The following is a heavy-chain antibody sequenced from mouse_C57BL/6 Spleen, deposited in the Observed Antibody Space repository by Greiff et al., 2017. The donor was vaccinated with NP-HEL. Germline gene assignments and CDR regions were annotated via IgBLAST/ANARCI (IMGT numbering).Heavy chain of an antibody. V-gene: IGHV5-17*01. Sequence: EVMLVESGGGLVKPGGSLKLSCAASGFTFSDYGMHWVRQAPEKGLEWVAYISSGSSTIYYEDTVKGRFTISRDNAKNTLFLQMTSLRSEDTAMYYCARLTVVAPYWYFDVWGTGTTVTVSS. D-gene: IGHD1-1*01. CDR1: GFTFSDYG. CDR2: ISSGSSTI. CDR3: ARLTVVAPYWYFDV. J-gene: IGHJ1*03.